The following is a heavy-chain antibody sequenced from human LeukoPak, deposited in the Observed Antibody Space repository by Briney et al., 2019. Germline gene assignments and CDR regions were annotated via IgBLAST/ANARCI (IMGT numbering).Heavy chain of an antibody. V-gene: IGHV4-59*01. CDR2: IYYSGST. J-gene: IGHJ4*02. CDR1: GGSITSYY. D-gene: IGHD1-26*01. Sequence: PSETLSLTCTVSGGSITSYYWSWIRQPPGKGLEWIGYIYYSGSTNYNPSLKSRVTISVDTSKNQFSLKLSSVTAADTAVYYCARNASDSWTSYFDYWGQGTLVTVSS. CDR3: ARNASDSWTSYFDY.